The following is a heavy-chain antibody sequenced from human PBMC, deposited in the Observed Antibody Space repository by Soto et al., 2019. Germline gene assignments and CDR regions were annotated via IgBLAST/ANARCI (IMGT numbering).Heavy chain of an antibody. Sequence: PSETLSLTCTVSGGSISSGGYYWSWIRQHPGKGLEWIGYIYYSGSTYYNPSLKSRVTISVDTSKNQFSLKLSSVTAADTAVYYCARVAGSYYYDSSGYRPFDYWGQGTLVTVSS. D-gene: IGHD3-22*01. V-gene: IGHV4-31*03. J-gene: IGHJ4*02. CDR3: ARVAGSYYYDSSGYRPFDY. CDR2: IYYSGST. CDR1: GGSISSGGYY.